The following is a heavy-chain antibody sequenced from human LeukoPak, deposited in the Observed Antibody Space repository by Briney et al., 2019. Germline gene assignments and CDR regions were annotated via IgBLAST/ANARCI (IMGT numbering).Heavy chain of an antibody. V-gene: IGHV6-1*01. Sequence: SQTLSLTCAISGDSVSSNRAAWNWFRQSPSRGLEWLGRTYYTSKWYNDYAVSVKSRITVNPDTSKNQFSLHLNSVTPEDTAVYYCARQGFRRFDPWGQGTLVTVSS. J-gene: IGHJ5*02. CDR3: ARQGFRRFDP. CDR1: GDSVSSNRAA. CDR2: TYYTSKWYN. D-gene: IGHD3-3*01.